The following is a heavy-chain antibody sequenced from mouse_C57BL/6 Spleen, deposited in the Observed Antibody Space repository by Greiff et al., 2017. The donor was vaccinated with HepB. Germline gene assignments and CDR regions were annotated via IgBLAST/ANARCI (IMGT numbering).Heavy chain of an antibody. J-gene: IGHJ2*01. CDR3: ARQGYYGSSSLFDY. V-gene: IGHV5-6*01. D-gene: IGHD1-1*01. CDR1: GFTFSSYG. Sequence: DVHLVESGGDLVKPGGSLKLSCAASGFTFSSYGMSWVRQTPDKRLEWVATISSGGSYTYYPDSVKGRFTISRDNAKNTLYLQMSSLKSEDTAMYYCARQGYYGSSSLFDYWGQGTTLTVSS. CDR2: ISSGGSYT.